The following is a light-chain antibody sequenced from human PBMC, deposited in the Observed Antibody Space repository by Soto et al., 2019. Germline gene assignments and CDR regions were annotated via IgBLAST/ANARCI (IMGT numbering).Light chain of an antibody. V-gene: IGLV2-14*03. Sequence: QSVLTQPASVSGSPGQSITISCTGTSSEVSGYNYVSWYQHHPGKAPKLMIYDVSNRPSVVSNRFSGSKSGNTASLTISGLQPEDEADYYCSSYTTSNTRQIVFGTGTKVTVL. CDR2: DVS. J-gene: IGLJ1*01. CDR1: SSEVSGYNY. CDR3: SSYTTSNTRQIV.